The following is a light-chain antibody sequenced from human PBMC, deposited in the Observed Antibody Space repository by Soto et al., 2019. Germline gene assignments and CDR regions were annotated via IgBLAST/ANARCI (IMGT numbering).Light chain of an antibody. Sequence: QSVLTQPPSASGTPGQSVTISCSGSSSNIGDNTVNWYQQLPGAAPKLLIHSNNQRPSGVPDRFSGSKSGTSASLAISGLQSEDEADYYCAAWDGSLNGWVFGGGTKLTVL. J-gene: IGLJ3*02. CDR1: SSNIGDNT. CDR3: AAWDGSLNGWV. V-gene: IGLV1-44*01. CDR2: SNN.